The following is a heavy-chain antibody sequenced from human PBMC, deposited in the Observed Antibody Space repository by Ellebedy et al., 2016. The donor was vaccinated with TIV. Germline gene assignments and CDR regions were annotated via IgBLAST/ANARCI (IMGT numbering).Heavy chain of an antibody. D-gene: IGHD3-22*01. V-gene: IGHV4-34*01. Sequence: SETLSLXCGVNGGSFSGFYWTWIRQPPGKGLEWIGEINHSGSTNYNPSFKSRVTMSVDTSKDEISLRLTYVTAADTAMYYCARGLPYDTTAYSYAGSPKEFDFWGQGTLVTVSS. CDR2: INHSGST. CDR3: ARGLPYDTTAYSYAGSPKEFDF. CDR1: GGSFSGFY. J-gene: IGHJ4*02.